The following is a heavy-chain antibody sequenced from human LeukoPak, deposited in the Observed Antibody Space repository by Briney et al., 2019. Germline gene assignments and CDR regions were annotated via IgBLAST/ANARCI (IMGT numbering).Heavy chain of an antibody. Sequence: SVKVSCKASGGTFSSYAISWVRQASGQGLEWMGGIIPIFSTANYAQKFQGRVTITTDESTSTAYMELSSLRSEDTAVYYCASGAVAGRHALSYYYYYYYVDVWGKGTTVTVSS. D-gene: IGHD6-19*01. J-gene: IGHJ6*03. CDR1: GGTFSSYA. CDR3: ASGAVAGRHALSYYYYYYYVDV. CDR2: IIPIFSTA. V-gene: IGHV1-69*05.